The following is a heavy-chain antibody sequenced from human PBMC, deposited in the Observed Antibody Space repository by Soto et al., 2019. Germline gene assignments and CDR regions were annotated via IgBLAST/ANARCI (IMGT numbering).Heavy chain of an antibody. J-gene: IGHJ4*02. Sequence: PGGSLRLSCAASGFTFGSYAMSWVRLAPRKGLEWVSVAGPSGSSTFYADSVRGRFTISRDSVENTLYLQMNSLRVADTALYFCARTYYYDSTGYYRTFDYWGQGTLVTVSS. CDR3: ARTYYYDSTGYYRTFDY. CDR2: AGPSGSST. V-gene: IGHV3-23*01. CDR1: GFTFGSYA. D-gene: IGHD3-22*01.